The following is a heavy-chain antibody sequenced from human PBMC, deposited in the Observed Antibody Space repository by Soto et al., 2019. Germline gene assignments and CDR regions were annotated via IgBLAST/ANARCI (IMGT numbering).Heavy chain of an antibody. Sequence: GGSLRLSCAASGFTFSSYSMNLVRQALGKGLEWVSSISSSSSYIYYADSVKGRFTISRDNAKNSLYLQMNSLRAEDTAVYYCAREMGSVYYDILTGYYGFDYWGQGT. D-gene: IGHD3-9*01. J-gene: IGHJ4*02. V-gene: IGHV3-21*01. CDR3: AREMGSVYYDILTGYYGFDY. CDR2: ISSSSSYI. CDR1: GFTFSSYS.